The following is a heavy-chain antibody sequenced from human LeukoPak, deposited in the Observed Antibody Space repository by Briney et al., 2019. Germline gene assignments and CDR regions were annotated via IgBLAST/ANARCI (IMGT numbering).Heavy chain of an antibody. Sequence: GGSLRLSYAASGFTFSSYWMHWVRQAPGKGLVWVSRINSDGSSTSYADSVRGRFTISRDDAKSTLYLQMNSLRAEDTAVYYCARSGWPYYFDYWGQGTLVTVSS. CDR2: INSDGSST. D-gene: IGHD3-22*01. V-gene: IGHV3-74*01. J-gene: IGHJ4*02. CDR3: ARSGWPYYFDY. CDR1: GFTFSSYW.